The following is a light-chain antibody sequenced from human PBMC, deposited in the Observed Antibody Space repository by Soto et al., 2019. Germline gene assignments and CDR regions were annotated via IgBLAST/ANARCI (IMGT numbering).Light chain of an antibody. J-gene: IGKJ1*01. CDR1: HSVSSN. CDR2: GTS. V-gene: IGKV3-15*01. Sequence: EIMMTQSPATLSVSPGERVTLSCRASHSVSSNLAWFQQKPGQAPRLLIYGTSTRATGIPARFSGSGSGTDFTLTISSLQAEDVAVYYCQQYYSTPWTFGQGTKVDI. CDR3: QQYYSTPWT.